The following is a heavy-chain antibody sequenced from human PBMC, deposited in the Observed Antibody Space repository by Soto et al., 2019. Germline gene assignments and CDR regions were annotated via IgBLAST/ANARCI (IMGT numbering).Heavy chain of an antibody. Sequence: GGSLRLSCAASGFTFSSYGMHWVRQAPGKGLEWVAVIWYDGSNKYYADSVKGRFTISRDNSKNTLYLQMNSLRAEDTAVYYCARDKGIAAAGAGWFDPWGEGTLVT. J-gene: IGHJ5*02. D-gene: IGHD6-13*01. CDR1: GFTFSSYG. V-gene: IGHV3-33*01. CDR2: IWYDGSNK. CDR3: ARDKGIAAAGAGWFDP.